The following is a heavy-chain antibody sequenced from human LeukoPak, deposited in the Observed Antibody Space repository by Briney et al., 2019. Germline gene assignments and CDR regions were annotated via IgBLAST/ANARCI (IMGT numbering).Heavy chain of an antibody. Sequence: GGSLRLSCAVSGFTFSSYSMNWVRQAPGKGLEWVSSISSSSSYIYYADSVKGRFTISRDNAKNPLYLQMNSLRAEDTAVYYCARDRDNWNDPYFDYWGQGTLVTVSS. D-gene: IGHD1-20*01. CDR2: ISSSSSYI. J-gene: IGHJ4*02. CDR3: ARDRDNWNDPYFDY. V-gene: IGHV3-21*01. CDR1: GFTFSSYS.